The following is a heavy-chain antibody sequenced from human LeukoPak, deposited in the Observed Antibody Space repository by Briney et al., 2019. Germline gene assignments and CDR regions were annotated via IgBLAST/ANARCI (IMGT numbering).Heavy chain of an antibody. Sequence: KPSETLSLTCAVYGGSFSGYYWSWIRQPPGKGLESIGEINHSGSTNYNPSLKSRVTISVDTSKNQFSLKLSSVTAADTAVYYCASHFLSTTMSAFDIWGQGTMVTVSS. CDR2: INHSGST. J-gene: IGHJ3*02. CDR3: ASHFLSTTMSAFDI. V-gene: IGHV4-34*01. D-gene: IGHD5-24*01. CDR1: GGSFSGYY.